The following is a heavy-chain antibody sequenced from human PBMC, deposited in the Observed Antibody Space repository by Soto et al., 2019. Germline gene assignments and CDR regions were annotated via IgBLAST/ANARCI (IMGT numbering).Heavy chain of an antibody. D-gene: IGHD3-10*01. CDR1: GFSLSTSGVG. V-gene: IGHV2-5*02. CDR2: IYWDDDK. J-gene: IGHJ5*02. Sequence: QITLKESGPTLVKPTQTLTLTCTFSGFSLSTSGVGVGWIRQPPGKALEWLALIYWDDDKRYSPSLKSRLTITKDTSKNQVVLTMTNMDPVDTATYYCAHRHLDGSGSSRWFDPWGQGTLVTVSS. CDR3: AHRHLDGSGSSRWFDP.